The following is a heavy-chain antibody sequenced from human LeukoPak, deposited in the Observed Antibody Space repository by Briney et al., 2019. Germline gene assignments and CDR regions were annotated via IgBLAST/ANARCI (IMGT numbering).Heavy chain of an antibody. CDR2: ISGYNGDT. V-gene: IGHV1-18*01. CDR1: GYTLTAYG. D-gene: IGHD3-22*01. CDR3: ATSTGGYSDLYFHY. Sequence: ASVTVSCKASGYTLTAYGISWVRQAPGQGLERMGWISGYNGDTKYAQRFEGRVTMTTDTSTTTAFMDLRSLRSDDTAVYFCATSTGGYSDLYFHYWGQGTLVSVSS. J-gene: IGHJ4*02.